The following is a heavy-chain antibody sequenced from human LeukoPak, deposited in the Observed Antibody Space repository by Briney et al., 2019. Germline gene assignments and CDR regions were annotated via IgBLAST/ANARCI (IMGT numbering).Heavy chain of an antibody. Sequence: GGSLRLSCAASGFTFSNYWMHWVRQAPGKGLVWVSRFNSDGITTRYADSVKGRFTISRDNAKNTLYLQMSSLRAEDTAVYFCARGRYYLDSWGQGTLVTVSS. CDR3: ARGRYYLDS. J-gene: IGHJ4*02. CDR2: FNSDGITT. CDR1: GFTFSNYW. V-gene: IGHV3-74*01.